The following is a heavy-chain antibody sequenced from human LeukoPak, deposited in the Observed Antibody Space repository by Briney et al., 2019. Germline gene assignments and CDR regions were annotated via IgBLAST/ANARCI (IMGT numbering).Heavy chain of an antibody. V-gene: IGHV1-2*02. J-gene: IGHJ4*02. D-gene: IGHD6-19*01. CDR2: INPNSGGT. CDR1: GFTFTGYY. CDR3: ARRGGESNGWGAFDY. Sequence: ASVKVSCKASGFTFTGYYMHWVRQAPGQGLEWMGWINPNSGGTNYAQKFQGRVTMTRDTSISTAYMELSRLRSDDTAVYYCARRGGESNGWGAFDYWGQGTLVTVSS.